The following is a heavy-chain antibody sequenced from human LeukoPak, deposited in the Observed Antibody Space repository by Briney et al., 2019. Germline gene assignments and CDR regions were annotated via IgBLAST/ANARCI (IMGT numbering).Heavy chain of an antibody. CDR1: GFTLSSYA. CDR3: ARDYGGSSPFDY. CDR2: ISSSGSDI. V-gene: IGHV3-21*05. J-gene: IGHJ4*02. Sequence: PGGSLRLSCAASGFTLSSYAMSWVRQGPGKGLEWVSYISSSGSDIYYADSVKGRFTISRDNAKNSLYLHMNSLRAEDTAVYYCARDYGGSSPFDYWGQGTLVTVSS. D-gene: IGHD4-23*01.